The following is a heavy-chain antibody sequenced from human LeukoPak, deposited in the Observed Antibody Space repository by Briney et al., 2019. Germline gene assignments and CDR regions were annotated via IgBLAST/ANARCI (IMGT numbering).Heavy chain of an antibody. CDR3: AKALKYFDWLLSLPDY. D-gene: IGHD3-9*01. CDR2: ISWNSGSI. V-gene: IGHV3-9*01. J-gene: IGHJ4*02. CDR1: GFTFSSYA. Sequence: GGSLRLSCAASGFTFSSYAMSWVRQAPGKGLEWVSGISWNSGSIGYADSVKGRFTISRDNAKNSLYLQMNSLRAEDTALYYCAKALKYFDWLLSLPDYWGQGTLVTVSS.